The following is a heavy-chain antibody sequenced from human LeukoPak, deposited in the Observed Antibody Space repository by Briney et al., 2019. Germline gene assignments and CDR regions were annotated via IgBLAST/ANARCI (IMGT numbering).Heavy chain of an antibody. D-gene: IGHD2-2*03. V-gene: IGHV4-61*02. CDR3: ARDIGYCSSTSCYPMFDY. Sequence: PPETLSLTCTVFGGSISSGSFYWSWIRQPAVKGLEWIGRIFSSGITNYNPSLKSRVTISVDTSKNQFSLKLSSVTAADTAVYYCARDIGYCSSTSCYPMFDYWGQGTLVTVSS. CDR1: GGSISSGSFY. CDR2: IFSSGIT. J-gene: IGHJ4*02.